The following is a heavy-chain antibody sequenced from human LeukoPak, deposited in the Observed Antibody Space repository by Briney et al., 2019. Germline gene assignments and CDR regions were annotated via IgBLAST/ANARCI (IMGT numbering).Heavy chain of an antibody. CDR3: AKSWAQYFDY. J-gene: IGHJ4*02. V-gene: IGHV3-23*01. CDR1: GFTFSSYA. D-gene: IGHD7-27*01. Sequence: PGGSLRLSCAGTGFTFSSYAMTWVRQAPGKGLEWVSGITGSGASTYYADSVKGRFTISRDNSKNTLYLQMNSLRAEDTAVFYCAKSWAQYFDYWGQGTLVTVSS. CDR2: ITGSGAST.